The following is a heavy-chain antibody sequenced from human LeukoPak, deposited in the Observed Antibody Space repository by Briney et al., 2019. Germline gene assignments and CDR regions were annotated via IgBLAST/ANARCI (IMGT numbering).Heavy chain of an antibody. CDR2: IANKINSERK. V-gene: IGHV3-15*04. CDR3: ARGGELLYLSKPADY. CDR1: GLIFSDAW. D-gene: IGHD3-10*01. Sequence: PGGSLRLSCAASGLIFSDAWMGWVRQAPGKGLEWVGRIANKINSERKDYAAPVRGRFSISRDDSENTLYLQMNSLRAEDTAVYYCARGGELLYLSKPADYWGQGTLVTVSS. J-gene: IGHJ4*02.